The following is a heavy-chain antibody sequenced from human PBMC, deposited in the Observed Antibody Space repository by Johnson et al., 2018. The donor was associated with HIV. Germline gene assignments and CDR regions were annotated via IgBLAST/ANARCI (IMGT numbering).Heavy chain of an antibody. V-gene: IGHV3-66*01. CDR1: VFTVSINY. J-gene: IGHJ3*02. CDR2: IYRGGST. CDR3: AKDKDAFDM. Sequence: VQLVESGGGFIQPGGSLRLSCAASVFTVSINYMSWVRQAPGKGLECVSVIYRGGSTYYADSVKGRFTISRDNSKNTLYLQMNSLRGEDTAVYYCAKDKDAFDMWGQGTVVTVST.